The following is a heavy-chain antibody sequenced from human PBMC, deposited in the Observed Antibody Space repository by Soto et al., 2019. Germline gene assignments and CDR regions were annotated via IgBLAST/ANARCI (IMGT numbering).Heavy chain of an antibody. CDR3: AKSEGYSFDI. CDR1: GLSFSSHW. CDR2: IRQDGGEE. V-gene: IGHV3-7*01. J-gene: IGHJ3*02. Sequence: EVQLVESGGGLVQPGGSLRLSCAASGLSFSSHWMSWVRQAPGRGLEWVANIRQDGGEEQYSDSVKGRFTLSRDNAKNSLYLQMNGLRVDETDVYYCAKSEGYSFDIRGQGTMVNVSS. D-gene: IGHD1-1*01.